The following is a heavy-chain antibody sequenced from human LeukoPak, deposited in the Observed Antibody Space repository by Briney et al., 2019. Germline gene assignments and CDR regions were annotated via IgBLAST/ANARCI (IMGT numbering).Heavy chain of an antibody. D-gene: IGHD4-11*01. Sequence: GGSLRLSCAASGFTFSSYAMPWARQAPGKGLEWVAAISSSGDRTYFVDSVRGRFTISRDNSKNTFYLQMSSLGVDDTAVYYCAKDSPRISVTGVEYFDHWGQDNLVPVSS. CDR2: ISSSGDRT. CDR3: AKDSPRISVTGVEYFDH. J-gene: IGHJ1*01. CDR1: GFTFSSYA. V-gene: IGHV3-23*01.